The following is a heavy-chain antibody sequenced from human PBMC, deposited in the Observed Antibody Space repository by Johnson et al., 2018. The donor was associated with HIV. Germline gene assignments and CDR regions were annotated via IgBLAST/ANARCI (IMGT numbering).Heavy chain of an antibody. J-gene: IGHJ3*02. V-gene: IGHV3-7*01. CDR3: ASVYDDMLTCYYDVALDI. CDR1: GFTFSGYW. D-gene: IGHD3-9*01. CDR2: LHEGGSQK. Sequence: VQLVESGGGVVQPGRSLRLSCAASGFTFSGYWMSWVRQAPGKGLEWVATLHEGGSQKYYTDSVKGRFTISRDNSKNTLYLQMNSLRAEDTDVYYCASVYDDMLTCYYDVALDIWGRGTMVTVSS.